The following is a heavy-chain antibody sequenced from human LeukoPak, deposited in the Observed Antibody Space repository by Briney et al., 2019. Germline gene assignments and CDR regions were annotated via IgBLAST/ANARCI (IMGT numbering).Heavy chain of an antibody. CDR3: AKFAAAGFVMGRGAYYFDY. V-gene: IGHV3-9*01. D-gene: IGHD6-13*01. J-gene: IGHJ4*02. CDR1: GFTFDDYA. CDR2: ISWNSGSI. Sequence: GRSLRLSCAASGFTFDDYAMHWVRQAPGKGLEWVSGISWNSGSIGYADSVKGRFTISRDNAKNSLYLQMNSLRAEDTALYYCAKFAAAGFVMGRGAYYFDYWGQGTLVTVSS.